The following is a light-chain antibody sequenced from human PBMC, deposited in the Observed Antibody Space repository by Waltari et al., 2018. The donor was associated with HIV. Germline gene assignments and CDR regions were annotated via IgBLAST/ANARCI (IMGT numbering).Light chain of an antibody. CDR1: SSNTGSNY. Sequence: QSVLTQPPSASGTPGQRVTISCSGSSSNTGSNYVYWYQQLPGTAPTLLIYRSNPRPSGVPGRFSGSKSGPSASLAISGLRSEDEADYYCAAWDDSLSGHVVFGGGTKLTVL. V-gene: IGLV1-47*01. CDR2: RSN. J-gene: IGLJ2*01. CDR3: AAWDDSLSGHVV.